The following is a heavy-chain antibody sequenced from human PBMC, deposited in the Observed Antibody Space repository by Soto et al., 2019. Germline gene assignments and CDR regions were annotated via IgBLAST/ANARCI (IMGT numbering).Heavy chain of an antibody. CDR3: ASTYYTGDSGPYDY. CDR1: GDSISSGGYY. J-gene: IGHJ4*02. V-gene: IGHV4-31*03. Sequence: QVQLQESGPGLVKPSQTLSLTCTVSGDSISSGGYYWSWIRQHPGKGLEWIGYIYYSGTTYYNPSLESRVSISAATSANQFSLKVKSVTVADTAVYYCASTYYTGDSGPYDYWGQGTLVTVSS. D-gene: IGHD1-26*01. CDR2: IYYSGTT.